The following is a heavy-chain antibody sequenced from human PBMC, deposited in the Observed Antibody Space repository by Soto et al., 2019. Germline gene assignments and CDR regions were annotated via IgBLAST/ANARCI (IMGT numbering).Heavy chain of an antibody. CDR2: INTGNGNT. CDR1: GYTFTSYA. Sequence: QVQLVQSGAEEKKPGASVKVSCKASGYTFTSYAMHWVRQAPGQRLEWMGWINTGNGNTKYSQKFQGRVTITRDTSASTAYMELSSLRSEDTAVYYCARRELYYDSSGPPDYWGQGTLVTVSS. CDR3: ARRELYYDSSGPPDY. V-gene: IGHV1-3*04. D-gene: IGHD3-22*01. J-gene: IGHJ4*02.